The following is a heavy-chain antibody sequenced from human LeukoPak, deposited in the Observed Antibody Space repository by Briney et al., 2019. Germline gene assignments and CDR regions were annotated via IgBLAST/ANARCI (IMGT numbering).Heavy chain of an antibody. D-gene: IGHD3-3*01. CDR2: INPNSGGT. CDR3: ARVSAYYDFWSGYSSRGFDP. Sequence: GASVKVSCKASGYTFTGYYMHWVRQAPGQGLEWMGWINPNSGGTNYAQKFQGRVTMTRDTSISTAYMELSRLRSDDTAVYYCARVSAYYDFWSGYSSRGFDPWGQGTLVTVSS. V-gene: IGHV1-2*02. CDR1: GYTFTGYY. J-gene: IGHJ5*02.